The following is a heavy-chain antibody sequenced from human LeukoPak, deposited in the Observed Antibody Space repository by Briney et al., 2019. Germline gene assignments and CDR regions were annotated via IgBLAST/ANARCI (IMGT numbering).Heavy chain of an antibody. CDR1: GFTFSSYG. V-gene: IGHV3-33*01. CDR2: IWYDGSNK. CDR3: ARNPDTIFGVVSENYFDY. D-gene: IGHD3-3*01. Sequence: GGSLRLSCAASGFTFSSYGMHWVRQAPGKGLEWVAVIWYDGSNKYYADSVKGRFTISRDNSKNTLYLQMNSLRAEDTAVCYCARNPDTIFGVVSENYFDYWGQGTLVTVSS. J-gene: IGHJ4*02.